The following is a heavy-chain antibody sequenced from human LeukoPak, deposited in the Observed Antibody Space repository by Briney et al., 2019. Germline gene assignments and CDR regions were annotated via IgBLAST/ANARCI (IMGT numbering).Heavy chain of an antibody. CDR1: GFTFNRNY. J-gene: IGHJ4*02. CDR2: IYSGGTT. D-gene: IGHD3-10*01. V-gene: IGHV3-66*01. CDR3: ARKSDSLLVREGDC. Sequence: PGGSLRLSCAASGFTFNRNYMIWVRQAPGKGLECVSVIYSGGTTWYADSVKGRFTISRDTNTLYLQMNSLRAEDTAVYYCARKSDSLLVREGDCWGQGTLVTVSS.